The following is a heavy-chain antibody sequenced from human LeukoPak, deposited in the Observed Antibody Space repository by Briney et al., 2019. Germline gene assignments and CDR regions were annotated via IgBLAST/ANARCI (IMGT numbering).Heavy chain of an antibody. J-gene: IGHJ4*02. CDR3: AKIPRGDTAMATAFDY. V-gene: IGHV3-23*01. Sequence: TGGSLRLSCAASGFTFSSYAMSWVRQAPGKGLEWVSAISGSGGSTYYADSVKGRFTISRDNSKNTLYLQMNSLRAEDTAVYYCAKIPRGDTAMATAFDYWGQGTLVTVSS. D-gene: IGHD5-18*01. CDR1: GFTFSSYA. CDR2: ISGSGGST.